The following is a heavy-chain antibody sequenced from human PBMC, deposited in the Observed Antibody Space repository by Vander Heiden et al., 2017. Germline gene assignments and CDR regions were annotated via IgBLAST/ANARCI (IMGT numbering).Heavy chain of an antibody. J-gene: IGHJ4*02. CDR1: GFTFNSYT. D-gene: IGHD6-13*01. CDR3: ARGGSTTWTDFDY. CDR2: FSYDEANK. Sequence: QVQLVESGGGVVQPGRSLRLSCAAPGFTFNSYTIHWVRQPPGKGLEWVAGFSYDEANKYYTDSVKGRFTISRDNSKNTLYLQMNSLRAEDSAVYYCARGGSTTWTDFDYWGQGSLVTVSS. V-gene: IGHV3-30*04.